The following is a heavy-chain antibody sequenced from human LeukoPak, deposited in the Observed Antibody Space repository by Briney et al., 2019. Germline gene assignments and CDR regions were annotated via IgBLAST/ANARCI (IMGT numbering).Heavy chain of an antibody. Sequence: TGGSLRLSCAASGFTFSSYSMNWVRQAPGKGLEYVSAISSNGGSTYYADSVKGRFTISRDNSKNTLYLQMSSLRAEDTAVYYCVKDRIEGRSGWYYFDYWGQGTLVTVSS. CDR1: GFTFSSYS. D-gene: IGHD6-19*01. CDR2: ISSNGGST. CDR3: VKDRIEGRSGWYYFDY. V-gene: IGHV3-64D*06. J-gene: IGHJ4*02.